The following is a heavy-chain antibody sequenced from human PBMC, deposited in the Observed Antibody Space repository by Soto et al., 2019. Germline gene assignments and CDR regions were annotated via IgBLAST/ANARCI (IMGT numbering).Heavy chain of an antibody. J-gene: IGHJ4*02. CDR1: GFTFSSYA. CDR3: AKMADFWSGYYTFYFDY. Sequence: GSLRLSCAASGFTFSSYAMSWVRQAPGKGLEWVSAISGSGGSTYYADSVKGRFTISRDNSKNTLYLQMNSLRAEDTAVYYCAKMADFWSGYYTFYFDYWGQGTLVTVSS. D-gene: IGHD3-3*01. CDR2: ISGSGGST. V-gene: IGHV3-23*01.